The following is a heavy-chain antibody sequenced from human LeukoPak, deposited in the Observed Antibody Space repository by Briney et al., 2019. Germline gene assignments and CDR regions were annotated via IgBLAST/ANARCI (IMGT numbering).Heavy chain of an antibody. V-gene: IGHV4-39*01. CDR2: IYYSGST. CDR3: ASRTYYYDSSAYYGAFDI. Sequence: SETLSLTCTVSGGSISSYYWGWIRQPPGKGLEWIGSIYYSGSTNYNPSLKSRVTTSVDTSKNQFSLKLSSVTAADTAVYYCASRTYYYDSSAYYGAFDIWGQGTMVTVPS. CDR1: GGSISSYY. J-gene: IGHJ3*02. D-gene: IGHD3-22*01.